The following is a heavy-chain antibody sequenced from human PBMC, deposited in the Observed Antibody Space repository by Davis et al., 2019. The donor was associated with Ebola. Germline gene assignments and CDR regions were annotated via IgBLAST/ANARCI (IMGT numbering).Heavy chain of an antibody. V-gene: IGHV4-4*07. Sequence: SETLSLTCTVSGRSISTYYWSWIRQPAGKGLEWIGRIYTSGSTNYNHSLESRVTMSVDTSKNQFSLKLSSVTAADTAVYYCARRATNYNYFDYWGQGTLVTVSS. J-gene: IGHJ4*02. D-gene: IGHD2-8*01. CDR3: ARRATNYNYFDY. CDR2: IYTSGST. CDR1: GRSISTYY.